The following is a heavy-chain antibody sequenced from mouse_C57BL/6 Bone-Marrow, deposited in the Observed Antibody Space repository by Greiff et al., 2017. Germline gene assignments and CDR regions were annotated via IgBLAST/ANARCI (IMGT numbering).Heavy chain of an antibody. CDR1: GFTFSSYA. J-gene: IGHJ4*01. Sequence: EVKLMESGEGLVKPGGSLKLSCAASGFTFSSYAMSWVRQTPEKRLEWVAYISSGGDYIYYADTVKGRFTISRDNARNTLYLQMSRLKSEDTAMYYCTREGSSNPHAIDYWGQGTAVTVSS. CDR2: ISSGGDYI. D-gene: IGHD2-5*01. CDR3: TREGSSNPHAIDY. V-gene: IGHV5-9-1*02.